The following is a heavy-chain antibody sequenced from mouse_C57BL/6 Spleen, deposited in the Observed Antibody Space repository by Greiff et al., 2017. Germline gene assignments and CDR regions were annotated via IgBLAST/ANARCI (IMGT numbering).Heavy chain of an antibody. J-gene: IGHJ4*01. V-gene: IGHV1-53*01. CDR2: INPSNGGT. CDR1: GYTFTSYW. CDR3: AGSSGYDYYAMDY. Sequence: QVQLQQPGTELVKPGASVKLSCKASGYTFTSYWMHWVKQRPGQGLEWIGNINPSNGGTNYNEKFKSKATLTVDNSSSTAYMQLSSLTSEDSAVYYCAGSSGYDYYAMDYWGQGTSVTVSS. D-gene: IGHD3-2*02.